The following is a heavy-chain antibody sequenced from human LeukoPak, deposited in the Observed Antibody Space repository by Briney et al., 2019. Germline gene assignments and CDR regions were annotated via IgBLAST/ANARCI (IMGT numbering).Heavy chain of an antibody. Sequence: GGSLRLSCAASGSTFSSYGMHWVRQAPGKGLEWVAVIWYDGSNKYYADSVKGRFTISRDNAKNSLYLQMNSLRAEDTALYYCATAGARAFDIWGQGTMVTVSS. V-gene: IGHV3-33*03. CDR2: IWYDGSNK. D-gene: IGHD1-26*01. CDR3: ATAGARAFDI. CDR1: GSTFSSYG. J-gene: IGHJ3*02.